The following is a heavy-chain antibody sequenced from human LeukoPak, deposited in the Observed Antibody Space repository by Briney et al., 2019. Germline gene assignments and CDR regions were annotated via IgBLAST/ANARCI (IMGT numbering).Heavy chain of an antibody. Sequence: PSETLSLTCTVSGGSISGYYWSWIRQPPGKGLEWIAYMYYSGNTNYNPSLKSRVTISVGTSKNHFSLKLSSVTAADTAVYYCAKSRDPLRAAPFDLWGRGTLVTVSS. CDR2: MYYSGNT. D-gene: IGHD6-25*01. CDR3: AKSRDPLRAAPFDL. J-gene: IGHJ2*01. CDR1: GGSISGYY. V-gene: IGHV4-59*01.